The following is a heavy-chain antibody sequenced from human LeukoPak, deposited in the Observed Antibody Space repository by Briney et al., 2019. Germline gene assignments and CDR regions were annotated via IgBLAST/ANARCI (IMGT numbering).Heavy chain of an antibody. CDR2: MNPNSGNT. J-gene: IGHJ4*02. Sequence: ASVKVSCKASGYTFTSYDINWVRQTTGQGLEWMGWMNPNSGNTGYAQKFQGRVTMTRNTSISTAYMELSSLRSEDTAVYYCARGGYYYDSSGYPYYFDYWGQGTLVTVSS. CDR1: GYTFTSYD. V-gene: IGHV1-8*01. D-gene: IGHD3-22*01. CDR3: ARGGYYYDSSGYPYYFDY.